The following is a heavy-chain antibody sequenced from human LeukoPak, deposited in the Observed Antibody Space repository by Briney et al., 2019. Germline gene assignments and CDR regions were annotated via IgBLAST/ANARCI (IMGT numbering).Heavy chain of an antibody. D-gene: IGHD3-10*01. J-gene: IGHJ4*02. CDR3: AREPLETSYYYGSGSYD. V-gene: IGHV1-18*01. CDR1: GYTFTSYG. Sequence: ASVKVSCKASGYTFTSYGISWVRQAPGQGLEWMGWISTYNGNTNYAQKLQGRVTMTTDTSTSTAYMELRSLRSDDTAVYYCAREPLETSYYYGSGSYDWGQGTLVTVSS. CDR2: ISTYNGNT.